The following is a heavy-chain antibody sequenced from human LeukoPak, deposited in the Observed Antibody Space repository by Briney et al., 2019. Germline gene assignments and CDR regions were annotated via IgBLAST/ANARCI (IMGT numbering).Heavy chain of an antibody. V-gene: IGHV3-23*01. D-gene: IGHD6-19*01. CDR2: ISGSGGST. Sequence: GGSLRLSCAASGFTFSSYAMSWVRQAPGKGLEWGSGISGSGGSTYYADSVKGRFTISRDNSKNTLYLQMNSLRAEDTAVYYCAKMPVSYSSGWTNFDYWGQGTLVTVSS. J-gene: IGHJ4*02. CDR1: GFTFSSYA. CDR3: AKMPVSYSSGWTNFDY.